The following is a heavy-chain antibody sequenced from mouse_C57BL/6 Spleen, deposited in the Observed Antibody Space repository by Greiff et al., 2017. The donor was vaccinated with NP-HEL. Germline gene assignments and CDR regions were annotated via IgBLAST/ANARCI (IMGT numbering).Heavy chain of an antibody. CDR2: FHPYNDDT. CDR3: ARSQNDYDEGGFDY. V-gene: IGHV1-47*01. Sequence: VHLVESGAELVKPGASVKMSCKASGYTFTTYPIEWMKQNHGKSLEWIGNFHPYNDDTKYNEKFKGKATLTVEKSSSTVYLELSRLTSDDSAGYYCARSQNDYDEGGFDYWGQGTTLTVSS. CDR1: GYTFTTYP. D-gene: IGHD2-4*01. J-gene: IGHJ2*01.